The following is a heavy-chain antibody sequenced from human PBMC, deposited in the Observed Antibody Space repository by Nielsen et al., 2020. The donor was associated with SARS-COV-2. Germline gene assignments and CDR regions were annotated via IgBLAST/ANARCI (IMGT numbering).Heavy chain of an antibody. V-gene: IGHV4-39*07. CDR2: ISYSGST. CDR3: ARAGGDDSSGYYPDAFDI. Sequence: SETLSLTCTVSGGSISSRSHYWGWIRQSPGKGLEWIGSISYSGSTHYTPSLKSRVTLSVDTSKNQFSLKLSSVTAADTAVYYCARAGGDDSSGYYPDAFDIWGQGTMVTVSS. CDR1: GGSISSRSHY. J-gene: IGHJ3*02. D-gene: IGHD3-22*01.